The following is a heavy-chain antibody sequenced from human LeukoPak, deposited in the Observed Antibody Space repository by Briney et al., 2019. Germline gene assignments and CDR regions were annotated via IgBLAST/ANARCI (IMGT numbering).Heavy chain of an antibody. CDR1: GGSISSYY. J-gene: IGHJ4*02. V-gene: IGHV4-59*12. CDR3: ARSLDYGGNLGSYFDY. Sequence: ASQTLSLTCTVSGGSISSYYWSWIRQPPGKGLEWIGYIYYSGSTNYNPSLKSRVTISVDTSKNQFSLKLSSVTAADTAVYYCARSLDYGGNLGSYFDYWGQGTLVTVSS. CDR2: IYYSGST. D-gene: IGHD4-23*01.